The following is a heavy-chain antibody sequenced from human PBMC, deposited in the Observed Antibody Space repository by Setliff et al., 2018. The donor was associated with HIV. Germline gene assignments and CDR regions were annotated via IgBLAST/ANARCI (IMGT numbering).Heavy chain of an antibody. CDR3: ATLSDYDILSLGL. Sequence: GASVKVSCKASGYTFIDYYIHWVQQAPGKGLEWMGHVNPEDGETIYADKFQDRVTIAADTSTDTAYMELSSLRSEDTAVYYCATLSDYDILSLGLWGQGTLVTVSS. CDR2: VNPEDGET. J-gene: IGHJ4*02. CDR1: GYTFIDYY. D-gene: IGHD3-9*01. V-gene: IGHV1-69-2*01.